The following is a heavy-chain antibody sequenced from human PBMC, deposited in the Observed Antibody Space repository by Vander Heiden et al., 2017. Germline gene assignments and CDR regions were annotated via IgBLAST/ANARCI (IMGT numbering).Heavy chain of an antibody. V-gene: IGHV3-21*02. CDR2: ISSRSSFI. D-gene: IGHD3-16*02. CDR3: VRENYRLGALDY. Sequence: EVQLEESGGSLVTPVGYLRLACTASGFDFISSTMHWVRQTPGKGLEWVSYISSRSSFIKPKASVEGRFTISRDNAKNSLHLQMNSLGVDDTAIYYCVRENYRLGALDYWGQGTLVTVSS. CDR1: GFDFISST. J-gene: IGHJ4*02.